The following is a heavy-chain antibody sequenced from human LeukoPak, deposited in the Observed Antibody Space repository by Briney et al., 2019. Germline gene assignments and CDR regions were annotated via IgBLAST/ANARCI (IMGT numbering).Heavy chain of an antibody. Sequence: GGSLRLSCAASGFTFSSYAMHWVRQAPGKGLEYVSAISSNGGSTYYANSVKGRFTISRDNSKNTLYLQMGSLRAEDMAVYYCARRQWLVQAGRAFDIWGQGTMVTVSS. CDR1: GFTFSSYA. CDR2: ISSNGGST. J-gene: IGHJ3*02. V-gene: IGHV3-64*01. CDR3: ARRQWLVQAGRAFDI. D-gene: IGHD6-19*01.